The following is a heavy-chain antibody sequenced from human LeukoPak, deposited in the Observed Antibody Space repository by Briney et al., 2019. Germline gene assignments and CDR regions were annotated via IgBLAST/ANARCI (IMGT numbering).Heavy chain of an antibody. V-gene: IGHV5-51*01. CDR1: GYSFTSNW. J-gene: IGHJ1*01. Sequence: GESLKISCKGSGYSFTSNWIGWVRQMPGKGLEWMGIIYPGDSDTRYSPSFQGQVTISADKSISTAYLQWSSLKASDTAMYYCARGPTMAAAGAEYFQHWGQGTLVTVSS. D-gene: IGHD6-13*01. CDR2: IYPGDSDT. CDR3: ARGPTMAAAGAEYFQH.